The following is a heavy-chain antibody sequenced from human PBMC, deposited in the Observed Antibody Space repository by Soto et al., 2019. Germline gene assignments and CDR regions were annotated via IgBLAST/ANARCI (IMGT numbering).Heavy chain of an antibody. V-gene: IGHV3-21*01. CDR2: IGSSGSHI. CDR1: GFTFSHYA. J-gene: IGHJ6*02. CDR3: ARWKDVLQFLEWSTQGPSYYYGMDV. D-gene: IGHD3-3*01. Sequence: PGGSLRLSCAVSGFTFSHYAMNWVRQAPGKGLEWLSSIGSSGSHIYYADSVKGRFTISRDNAKNSLYLQMNSLRAEDTAVYYCARWKDVLQFLEWSTQGPSYYYGMDVWGQGTTVTVSS.